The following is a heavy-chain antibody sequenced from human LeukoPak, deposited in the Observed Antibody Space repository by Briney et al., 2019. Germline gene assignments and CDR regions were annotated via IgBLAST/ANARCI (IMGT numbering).Heavy chain of an antibody. CDR3: VRIPNGANFPNWFDP. CDR2: ISGNGNDM. J-gene: IGHJ5*02. Sequence: SGGSLRLSCAASGFIFSNNAMNWVRRTPGKGLEWVSSISGNGNDMNYRDSVKGRFTTSRDNTRNSLYLQMDSLRVEDTAIYYCVRIPNGANFPNWFDPWGQGTLVTVSS. CDR1: GFIFSNNA. D-gene: IGHD4/OR15-4a*01. V-gene: IGHV3-21*01.